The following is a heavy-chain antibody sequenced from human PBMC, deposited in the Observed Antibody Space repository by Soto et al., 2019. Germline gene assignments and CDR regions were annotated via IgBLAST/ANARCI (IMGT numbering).Heavy chain of an antibody. J-gene: IGHJ4*02. Sequence: QVQLQESGPGLVKPSQTLSLTCTVSGGSISSGGYYWSWIRQHPGKGLEWIGYIYYSGNTYYNPSLKSRVTISVDTSKNQFSLKLSSVTAADTAVYYCVRDRGVRLEYDSGSSFDYWGQGTLVTVSS. V-gene: IGHV4-31*03. CDR3: VRDRGVRLEYDSGSSFDY. CDR1: GGSISSGGYY. D-gene: IGHD3-10*01. CDR2: IYYSGNT.